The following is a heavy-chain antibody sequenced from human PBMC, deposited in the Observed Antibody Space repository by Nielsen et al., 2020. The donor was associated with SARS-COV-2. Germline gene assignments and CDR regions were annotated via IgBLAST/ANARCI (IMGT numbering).Heavy chain of an antibody. CDR3: AKLSGGNSLSGMDV. D-gene: IGHD4-23*01. CDR2: ISGSGDYT. CDR1: GFTFNNFA. J-gene: IGHJ6*02. V-gene: IGHV3-23*01. Sequence: GESLKISCVASGFTFNNFAMSWVRQPPEKGLEWVSGISGSGDYTYYGDSVKGRFTISRDNSKNTLYLQMNILRAEDTAVYYCAKLSGGNSLSGMDVWGQGTTVTVSS.